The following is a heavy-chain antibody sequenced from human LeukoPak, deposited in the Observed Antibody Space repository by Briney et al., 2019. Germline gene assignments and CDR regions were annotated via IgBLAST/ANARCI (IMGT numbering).Heavy chain of an antibody. CDR3: ARSFYDSRGYYIDY. CDR2: INHSGDT. Sequence: PSETLSLTCTVHGGSFNGYYWSWIRQPPGKGLEWIGEINHSGDTNYNPSLKSRVTISLDTSKNQFSLEVNSVTAADTAVYHCARSFYDSRGYYIDYWGQGTLVTVSS. D-gene: IGHD3-22*01. J-gene: IGHJ4*02. CDR1: GGSFNGYY. V-gene: IGHV4-34*01.